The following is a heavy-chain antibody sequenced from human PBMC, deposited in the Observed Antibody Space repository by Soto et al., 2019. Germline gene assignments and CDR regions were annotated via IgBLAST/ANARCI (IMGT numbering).Heavy chain of an antibody. J-gene: IGHJ6*03. CDR1: GFTFSGYW. Sequence: GGSLRLSCAASGFTFSGYWMSWVRQAPGKGLEWVANIKQDGSEKYYVDSVKGRFTISRDNAKNSLYLQMNSLRAEDTAVYYCARVRGDYDILNGYYNSPPGPHYYYYYMDVWGKGTTVTVSS. CDR3: ARVRGDYDILNGYYNSPPGPHYYYYYMDV. V-gene: IGHV3-7*01. CDR2: IKQDGSEK. D-gene: IGHD3-9*01.